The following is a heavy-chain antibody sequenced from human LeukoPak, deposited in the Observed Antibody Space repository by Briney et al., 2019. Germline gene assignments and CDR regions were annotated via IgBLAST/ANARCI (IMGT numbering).Heavy chain of an antibody. J-gene: IGHJ4*02. CDR1: GFTFSSYS. Sequence: GGSLRLSCAASGFTFSSYSMNWVRQAPGKGLEWVSSISSSSSYIYYADSVKGRFTISRDNAKNSLYLQVNSLKAEDTAVYYCARDYLVRGVIIRAFDYWGQGTLVTVSS. V-gene: IGHV3-21*01. CDR3: ARDYLVRGVIIRAFDY. D-gene: IGHD3-10*01. CDR2: ISSSSSYI.